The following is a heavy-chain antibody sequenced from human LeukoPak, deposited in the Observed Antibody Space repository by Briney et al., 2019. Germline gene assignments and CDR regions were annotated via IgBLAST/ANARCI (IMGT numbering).Heavy chain of an antibody. CDR3: AREGGFHYDSSGDAFDI. CDR2: ISSNGAYI. J-gene: IGHJ3*02. Sequence: KPGGSLRLSCAASGFTFSRFTMNWVRQAPGKGLEWVSSISSNGAYIYYADSLRGRLTISRDNAKNSLYLQVNRLGAEDTAVYYCAREGGFHYDSSGDAFDIWGQGTMVTVSS. D-gene: IGHD3-22*01. CDR1: GFTFSRFT. V-gene: IGHV3-21*01.